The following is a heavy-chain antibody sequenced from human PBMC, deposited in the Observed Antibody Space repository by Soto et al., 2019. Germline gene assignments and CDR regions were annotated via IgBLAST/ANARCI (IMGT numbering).Heavy chain of an antibody. J-gene: IGHJ4*02. CDR1: GYTFTSYA. Sequence: ASVKVSCKASGYTFTSYAMHWVRQAPGQRLEWMGWINAGNGNTKYSQKFQGRVTITRDTSASTAYMELSSLRSEDTAVYYCARASGSYTNYYFDYWGQGTLVTAPQ. CDR2: INAGNGNT. D-gene: IGHD1-26*01. CDR3: ARASGSYTNYYFDY. V-gene: IGHV1-3*01.